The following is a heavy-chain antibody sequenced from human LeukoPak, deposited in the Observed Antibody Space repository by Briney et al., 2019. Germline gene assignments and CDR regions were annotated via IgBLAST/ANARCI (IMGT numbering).Heavy chain of an antibody. D-gene: IGHD6-19*01. CDR1: GFTFSSYS. V-gene: IGHV3-21*01. J-gene: IGHJ4*02. CDR3: ARYEYSSAYFDY. Sequence: GGSLRLSCAASGFTFSSYSMNWVRQAPGKGLEWVSSISSSSSYIYYADSVKGRFTISRDNAKNSLYLQMNSLRAEDTAVYHCARYEYSSAYFDYWGQGTLVTVSS. CDR2: ISSSSSYI.